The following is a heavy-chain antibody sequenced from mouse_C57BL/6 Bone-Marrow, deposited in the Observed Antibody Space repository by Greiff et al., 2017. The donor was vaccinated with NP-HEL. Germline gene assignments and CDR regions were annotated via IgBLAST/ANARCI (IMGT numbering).Heavy chain of an antibody. J-gene: IGHJ2*01. CDR3: ARLGTTVVATHYFDY. Sequence: VKLMESGAELVKPGASVKISCKASGYAFSSYWMNWVKQRPGKGLEWIGQIYPGDGDTNYNGKLKGKATLTADKSSSTAYTQLSSLTSEDSAVYFCARLGTTVVATHYFDYWGQGTTLTVSS. D-gene: IGHD1-1*01. CDR2: IYPGDGDT. CDR1: GYAFSSYW. V-gene: IGHV1-80*01.